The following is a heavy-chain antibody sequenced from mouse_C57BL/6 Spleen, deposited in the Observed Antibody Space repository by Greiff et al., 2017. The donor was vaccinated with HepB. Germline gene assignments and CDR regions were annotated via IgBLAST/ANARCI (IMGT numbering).Heavy chain of an antibody. D-gene: IGHD1-1*01. V-gene: IGHV1-19*01. CDR3: AREIRYYGSSYFDY. J-gene: IGHJ2*01. CDR2: INPYNGGT. Sequence: EVQLQQSGPVLVKPGASVKMSCKASGYTFTDYYMNWVKQSHGKSLEWIGVINPYNGGTSYNQKFKGKATLTVDKSSSTAYMELNSLTSEDSAVYYCAREIRYYGSSYFDYWGQGTTLTVSS. CDR1: GYTFTDYY.